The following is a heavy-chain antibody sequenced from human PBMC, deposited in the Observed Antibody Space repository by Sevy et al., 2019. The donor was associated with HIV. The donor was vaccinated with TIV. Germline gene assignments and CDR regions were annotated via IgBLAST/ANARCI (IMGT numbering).Heavy chain of an antibody. Sequence: GGSLRLSCAASGFTFSSYSMNWVRQAPGKGLEWVSYISSSSSTIYYADSVKGRFTISRDNAKNSLYLQMNSLRDEDMAVYYCARDGDPYYYDSSGYYLQPSFDYWGQGTLVTVSS. CDR1: GFTFSSYS. CDR2: ISSSSSTI. J-gene: IGHJ4*02. CDR3: ARDGDPYYYDSSGYYLQPSFDY. V-gene: IGHV3-48*02. D-gene: IGHD3-22*01.